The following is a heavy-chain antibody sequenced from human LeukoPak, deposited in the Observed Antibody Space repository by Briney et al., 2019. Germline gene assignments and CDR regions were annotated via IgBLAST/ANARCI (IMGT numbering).Heavy chain of an antibody. Sequence: GGSLRLSCAASGFTFSIYGMHWVRQAPGKGLEWVAVISYDGSNKYYADSVKGRFTISRDNSKNTLYLQMNSLTTEDTAVYYCAKGPPGVVTAILNYWGQGNLVTVSS. V-gene: IGHV3-30*18. J-gene: IGHJ4*02. D-gene: IGHD2-21*02. CDR1: GFTFSIYG. CDR2: ISYDGSNK. CDR3: AKGPPGVVTAILNY.